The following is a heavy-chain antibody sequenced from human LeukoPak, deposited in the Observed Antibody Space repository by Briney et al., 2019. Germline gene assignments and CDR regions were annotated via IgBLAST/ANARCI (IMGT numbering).Heavy chain of an antibody. CDR2: IYTSGST. V-gene: IGHV4-4*09. D-gene: IGHD4-23*01. CDR3: ARLRWNYFDY. Sequence: SETLSLTCTVSGGSISSYYWSWIRQPPGKGLEWIGYIYTSGSTNYNPSLKSRVTISVDTSKTQFSLKLSSVTAADTAVYYCARLRWNYFDYWGRGTLVTVSS. J-gene: IGHJ4*02. CDR1: GGSISSYY.